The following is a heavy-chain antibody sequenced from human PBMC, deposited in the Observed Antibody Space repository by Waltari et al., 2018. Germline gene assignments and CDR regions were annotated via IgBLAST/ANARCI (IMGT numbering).Heavy chain of an antibody. CDR1: GYTLTELS. CDR2: FDPEDGET. D-gene: IGHD6-19*01. CDR3: AAMSVAGYYGMDV. Sequence: QVQLVQSGAEVKKPGASVKVSCKVSGYTLTELSMPWVRQAPGKGLEWMGGFDPEDGETSYAQKFQGRVTMTEATSTDTAYMELSSLRSEDTAVYYCAAMSVAGYYGMDVWGQGTTVTVSS. J-gene: IGHJ6*02. V-gene: IGHV1-24*01.